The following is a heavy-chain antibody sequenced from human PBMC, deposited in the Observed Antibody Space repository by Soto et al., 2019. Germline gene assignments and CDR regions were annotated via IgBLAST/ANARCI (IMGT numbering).Heavy chain of an antibody. V-gene: IGHV3-21*01. CDR2: ISSTTDYI. Sequence: GGSLRLSCAASGFTFTRYSMNWVRQAPGKGLEWVSSISSTTDYIYYADSMKGRFTVSRDNAKNSVYLEMNSLSAEDTALYYCARESEDLTSNFDYWGQGTLVTVSS. CDR3: ARESEDLTSNFDY. J-gene: IGHJ4*02. CDR1: GFTFTRYS.